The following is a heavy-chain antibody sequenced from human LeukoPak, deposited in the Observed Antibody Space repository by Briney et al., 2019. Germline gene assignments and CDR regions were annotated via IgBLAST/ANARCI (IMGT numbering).Heavy chain of an antibody. CDR3: ASDYPTSGIVTIFDY. J-gene: IGHJ4*02. D-gene: IGHD3-16*01. CDR1: GFTFNNYA. CDR2: ITASGGST. V-gene: IGHV3-23*01. Sequence: GGSLRLSCASSGFTFNNYAMTWIRQAPGKGLEWVSSITASGGSTYCADPAKCSFTISRDNSKNTLYLQMSSLRAEDTAVYYCASDYPTSGIVTIFDYWGQGTLVTVSS.